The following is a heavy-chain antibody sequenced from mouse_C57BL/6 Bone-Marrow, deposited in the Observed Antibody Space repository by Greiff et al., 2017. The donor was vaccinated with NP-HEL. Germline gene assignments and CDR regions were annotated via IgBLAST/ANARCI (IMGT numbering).Heavy chain of an antibody. Sequence: EVKLMESGGGLVKPGGSLKLSCAASGFTFSDYGMHWVRQAPEKGLEWVAYISSGSSTIYYADTVKGRFTISRDNAKNTLFLQMTSLRSEDTAMYYCARLYYGSSDYWGQGTTLTVSS. CDR3: ARLYYGSSDY. D-gene: IGHD1-1*01. CDR2: ISSGSSTI. CDR1: GFTFSDYG. J-gene: IGHJ2*01. V-gene: IGHV5-17*01.